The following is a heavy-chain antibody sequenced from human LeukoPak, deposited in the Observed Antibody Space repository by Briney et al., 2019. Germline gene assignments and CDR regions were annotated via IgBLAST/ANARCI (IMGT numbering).Heavy chain of an antibody. Sequence: GGSPRLSCAASGFTLSSYEMNWVRQAPGKGLGWVSYISSSGSSIYYADSVKGRFTISRDNAKNSLYLQMNSLRAEDTAVYYCARVKYSRVVGAFDYWGQGTLVTVSS. J-gene: IGHJ4*02. V-gene: IGHV3-48*03. CDR2: ISSSGSSI. CDR1: GFTLSSYE. D-gene: IGHD6-6*01. CDR3: ARVKYSRVVGAFDY.